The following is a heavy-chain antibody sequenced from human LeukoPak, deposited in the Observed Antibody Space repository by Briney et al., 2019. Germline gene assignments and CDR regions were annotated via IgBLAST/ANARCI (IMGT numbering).Heavy chain of an antibody. CDR1: GGSISSSSYY. Sequence: PSETLSLTCTVSGGSISSSSYYWGWIRQPPGKGLEWIGEINHSGSTNYNPSLKSRVTISVDTSKNQFSLKLSSVTAADTAVYYCAARFTIFGVVIPYWGQGTLVTVSS. CDR2: INHSGST. J-gene: IGHJ4*02. CDR3: AARFTIFGVVIPY. D-gene: IGHD3-3*01. V-gene: IGHV4-39*07.